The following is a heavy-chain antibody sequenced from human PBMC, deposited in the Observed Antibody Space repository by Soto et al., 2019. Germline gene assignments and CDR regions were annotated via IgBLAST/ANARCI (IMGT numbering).Heavy chain of an antibody. V-gene: IGHV1-24*01. D-gene: IGHD3-10*01. J-gene: IGHJ3*01. CDR2: FDPEDGET. Sequence: ASVKVSCKVSGYTLTELPIHWVRQAPGKGLEWMGGFDPEDGETVYAQKFQERITMTEDTSTDTAYMELSSLTSEDTAVYYCATPGELIVHDAFDVWGPGTVVTVSS. CDR3: ATPGELIVHDAFDV. CDR1: GYTLTELP.